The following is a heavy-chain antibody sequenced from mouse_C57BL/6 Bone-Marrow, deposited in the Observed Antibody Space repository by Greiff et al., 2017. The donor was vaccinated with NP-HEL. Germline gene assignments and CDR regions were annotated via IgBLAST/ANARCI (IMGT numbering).Heavy chain of an antibody. CDR3: TYGNYDYAMDY. Sequence: VQLQQSGTVLARPGASVKMSCKTSGYTFTSYWMHWVKQRPGQGLEWIGALYPGNSDTSYNQKFKGKAKLTAVTSASTAYMELSSLTTEDSAVYYCTYGNYDYAMDYWGQGTSVTVSS. CDR2: LYPGNSDT. D-gene: IGHD2-1*01. J-gene: IGHJ4*01. V-gene: IGHV1-5*01. CDR1: GYTFTSYW.